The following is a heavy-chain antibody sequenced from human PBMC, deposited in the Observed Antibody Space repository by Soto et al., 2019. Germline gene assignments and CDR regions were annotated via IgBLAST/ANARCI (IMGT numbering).Heavy chain of an antibody. V-gene: IGHV1-69*13. CDR1: GGTFSSYA. CDR3: ARDPERDMGRPPLLGGMDV. D-gene: IGHD2-15*01. Sequence: SVKVSCKXSGGTFSSYAISWVRQAPGQGLEWMGGIIPIFGTANYAQKFQGRVTITADESTSTAYMELSSLRSEDTAVYYCARDPERDMGRPPLLGGMDVWGQGTTVTVSS. CDR2: IIPIFGTA. J-gene: IGHJ6*02.